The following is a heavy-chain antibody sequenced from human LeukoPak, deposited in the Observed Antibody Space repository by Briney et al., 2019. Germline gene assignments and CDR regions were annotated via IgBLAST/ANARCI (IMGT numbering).Heavy chain of an antibody. D-gene: IGHD3-22*01. Sequence: SETLSLTCAVYGGSFSGYYWSWIRQPPGKGLEWIGEINHSGSTNYNPSLKSRVTISVDTSKNQFSLKLSSVTAADTAVYYCAAVILYYYDSSGYGDDAFDIWGQGTMVTVSS. CDR2: INHSGST. CDR3: AAVILYYYDSSGYGDDAFDI. J-gene: IGHJ3*02. CDR1: GGSFSGYY. V-gene: IGHV4-34*01.